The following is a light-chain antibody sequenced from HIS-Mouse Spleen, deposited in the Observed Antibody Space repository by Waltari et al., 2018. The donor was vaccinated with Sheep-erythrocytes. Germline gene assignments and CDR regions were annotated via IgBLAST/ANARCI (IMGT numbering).Light chain of an antibody. CDR3: CSDAGSYNHV. V-gene: IGLV2-11*01. CDR1: SSDVGGYNY. CDR2: DVS. J-gene: IGLJ1*01. Sequence: QSALTQPRSVSGSPGQSVTITCTGTSSDVGGYNYVSWYQQHPGKAPKLMIYDVSKRPSGVPDRFSGSKSGNTASLTISGLQAVDEADYYCCSDAGSYNHVFATGTKVTVL.